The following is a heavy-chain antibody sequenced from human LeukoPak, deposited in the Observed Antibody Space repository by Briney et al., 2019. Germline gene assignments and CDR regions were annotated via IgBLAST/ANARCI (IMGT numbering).Heavy chain of an antibody. CDR2: ISAYNGNT. J-gene: IGHJ4*02. Sequence: ASVKVSCKASGYTFTSYGISWVRQAPGQGLEWMGWISAYNGNTNYAQKLQGRVTMTTDASTSTAYMELRSLRSDDTAVYYCARAWRVNYYGSGSYDYWGQGTLVTVSS. V-gene: IGHV1-18*01. CDR1: GYTFTSYG. D-gene: IGHD3-10*01. CDR3: ARAWRVNYYGSGSYDY.